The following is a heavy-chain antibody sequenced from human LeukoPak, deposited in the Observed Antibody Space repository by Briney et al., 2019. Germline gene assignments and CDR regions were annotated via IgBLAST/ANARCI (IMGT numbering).Heavy chain of an antibody. J-gene: IGHJ4*02. CDR3: AKINLGPSDY. Sequence: GGSLRLPCAASGLTFSSYAMSWVRQAPGKGLEWVSGISGSGGKTYYADSVKGRFTISRDNSKSTLYLQMNSLRAEDTAVYYCAKINLGPSDYWGQGTLVTVSS. CDR1: GLTFSSYA. V-gene: IGHV3-23*01. CDR2: ISGSGGKT.